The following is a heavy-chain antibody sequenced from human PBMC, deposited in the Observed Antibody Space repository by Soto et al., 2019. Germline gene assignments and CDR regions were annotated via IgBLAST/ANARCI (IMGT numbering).Heavy chain of an antibody. J-gene: IGHJ4*02. Sequence: QVQLRESGPGLVEPSQTLSLTCTASGDSITTFSYFWSGIRQHPQKGLEWIGYVHSTGNTYYNPSRESRVTISIDTSENKFSLELDSLTAADTAVYYCARRGTYYFDYWGQGHRVTVSS. CDR2: VHSTGNT. D-gene: IGHD5-12*01. CDR3: ARRGTYYFDY. CDR1: GDSITTFSYF. V-gene: IGHV4-31*03.